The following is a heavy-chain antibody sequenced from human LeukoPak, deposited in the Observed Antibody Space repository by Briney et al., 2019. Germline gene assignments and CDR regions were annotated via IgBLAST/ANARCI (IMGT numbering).Heavy chain of an antibody. CDR1: GYTFTGYY. J-gene: IGHJ4*02. CDR3: ARVYDFWSGYYSHHY. Sequence: ASVKVSFKASGYTFTGYYMHWVRQAPGQGLEWMGWINPNSGGTNYAQKFQGRVTMTRDTSISTAYMELSRLRSDDTAVYYCARVYDFWSGYYSHHYWGQGTLVTVSS. D-gene: IGHD3-3*01. V-gene: IGHV1-2*02. CDR2: INPNSGGT.